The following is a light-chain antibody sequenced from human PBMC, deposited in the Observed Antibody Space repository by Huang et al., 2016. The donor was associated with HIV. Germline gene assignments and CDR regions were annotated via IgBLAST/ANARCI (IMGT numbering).Light chain of an antibody. CDR1: QDISNY. CDR3: QQYDNFPT. Sequence: DIQMTQSPSSLSASVGDRVTITCQASQDISNYLSWFQVKPGRAPKLLIYDAFKLETGVPSRFSGSGSGTHFTFTISGLQSDDVGTYYCQQYDNFPTFGPGTKVQIK. V-gene: IGKV1-33*01. J-gene: IGKJ3*01. CDR2: DAF.